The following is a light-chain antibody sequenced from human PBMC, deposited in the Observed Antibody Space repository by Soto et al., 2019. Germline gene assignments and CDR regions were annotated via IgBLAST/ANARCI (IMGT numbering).Light chain of an antibody. Sequence: EIVLTQSPGTLSLSPGERATLSCRASQIGSDSSLAWYQQKHGPPPRLLISGVSSRGYGIPNRFSGSGSGTYFTLTISRLEPDDLAVYYCQHYGYPQWTFGQGTKVEIK. J-gene: IGKJ1*01. CDR2: GVS. CDR1: QIGSDSS. CDR3: QHYGYPQWT. V-gene: IGKV3-20*01.